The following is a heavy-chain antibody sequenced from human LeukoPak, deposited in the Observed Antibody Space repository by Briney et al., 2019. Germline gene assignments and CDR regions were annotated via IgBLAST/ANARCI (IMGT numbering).Heavy chain of an antibody. CDR2: ISASGDRT. Sequence: GGSLRLSCAASGFTFSSYAMSWVRRAPGKGLEWVSFISASGDRTYYADSVKGRFTVSRDNSKNTVYLQMNSLRAEDTAVYYCAKAYPPLYYDFWSGYYTGDAFDIWGQGTMVTVSS. D-gene: IGHD3-3*01. CDR3: AKAYPPLYYDFWSGYYTGDAFDI. V-gene: IGHV3-23*01. CDR1: GFTFSSYA. J-gene: IGHJ3*02.